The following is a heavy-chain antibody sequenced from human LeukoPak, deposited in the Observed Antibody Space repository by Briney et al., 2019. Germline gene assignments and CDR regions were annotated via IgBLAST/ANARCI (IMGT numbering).Heavy chain of an antibody. CDR3: TRSSWDCSSGSCYSNMNFDY. CDR2: INPNKGDT. Sequence: ASVKVSCKASGYTFGGYYIHWVRRAPGQGLEWLGWINPNKGDTKSAQKFRDRVIMTTDTSLTTAYMEVINLSSDDTAVYYCTRSSWDCSSGSCYSNMNFDYWGQGTLVTVSS. D-gene: IGHD2-15*01. J-gene: IGHJ4*02. V-gene: IGHV1-2*02. CDR1: GYTFGGYY.